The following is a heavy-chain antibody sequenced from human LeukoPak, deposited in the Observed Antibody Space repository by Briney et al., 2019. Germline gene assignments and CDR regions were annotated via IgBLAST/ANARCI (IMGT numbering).Heavy chain of an antibody. CDR2: INPNSGGT. V-gene: IGHV1-2*02. J-gene: IGHJ6*03. Sequence: ASVKVSCKASGYTFTGYYMHWVRQAPGQGLEWKGWINPNSGGTNYAQKFQGRVTMTRDTSISTAYMELSRLRSDDTAVCYCARERKRPYYMDVWGKGTTVTVSS. D-gene: IGHD5-24*01. CDR1: GYTFTGYY. CDR3: ARERKRPYYMDV.